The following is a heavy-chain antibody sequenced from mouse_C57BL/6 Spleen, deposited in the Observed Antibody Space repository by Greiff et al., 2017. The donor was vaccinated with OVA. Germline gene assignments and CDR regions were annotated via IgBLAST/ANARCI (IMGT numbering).Heavy chain of an antibody. D-gene: IGHD2-4*01. CDR2: IWTGGGT. CDR1: GFSLTSYA. J-gene: IGHJ4*01. Sequence: VKVVESGPGLVAPSQSLSITCTVSGFSLTSYAISWVRQPPGKGLEWLGVIWTGGGTNYNSALKSRLSISKDNSKSQVFLKMNSLQTDDTARYYCARNPDYNYYAMDYWGQGTSVTVSS. V-gene: IGHV2-9-1*01. CDR3: ARNPDYNYYAMDY.